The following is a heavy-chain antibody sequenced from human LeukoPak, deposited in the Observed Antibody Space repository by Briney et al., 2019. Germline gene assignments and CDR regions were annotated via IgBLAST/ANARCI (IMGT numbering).Heavy chain of an antibody. D-gene: IGHD2-2*02. V-gene: IGHV1-2*02. CDR2: INPNSGGT. CDR3: ARVNLGYCSSTSCYTVDY. Sequence: ASVKVSCKASGYTFTGYYMHWVRQAPGQGLEWMGWINPNSGGTNYAQKFQGRVTMTRDTSISTAYMELSRLRSDDTAVYYCARVNLGYCSSTSCYTVDYWGQGTLVTVSS. J-gene: IGHJ4*02. CDR1: GYTFTGYY.